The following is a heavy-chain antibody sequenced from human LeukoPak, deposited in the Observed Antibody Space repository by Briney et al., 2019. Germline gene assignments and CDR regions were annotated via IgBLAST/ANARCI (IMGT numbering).Heavy chain of an antibody. J-gene: IGHJ4*02. CDR2: IYPRDGST. CDR3: ARDQEGLDY. V-gene: IGHV1-46*01. CDR1: GYTFTSNY. Sequence: ASVKVSCKASGYTFTSNYIHWVRQAPGQGLEWMGMIYPRDGSTSYAQKFQGRVTVTRDTSTSTVHMELSGLGSEDTAVYYCARDQEGLDYWGQGTLVTVSS.